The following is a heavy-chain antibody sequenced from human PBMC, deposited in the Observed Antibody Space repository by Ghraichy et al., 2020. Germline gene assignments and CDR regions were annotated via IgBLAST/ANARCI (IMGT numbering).Heavy chain of an antibody. CDR3: ARDRGYDYGGREFDY. J-gene: IGHJ4*02. D-gene: IGHD4-23*01. V-gene: IGHV3-48*02. CDR1: GFTFSSYS. Sequence: LSLTCAASGFTFSSYSMNWVRQAPGKGLEWVSYISSSSSTIYYADSVKGRFTISRDNAKNSLYLQMNSLRDEDTAVYYCARDRGYDYGGREFDYWGQGTLVTVSS. CDR2: ISSSSSTI.